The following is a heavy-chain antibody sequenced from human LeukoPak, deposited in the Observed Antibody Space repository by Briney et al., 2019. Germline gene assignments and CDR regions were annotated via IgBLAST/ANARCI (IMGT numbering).Heavy chain of an antibody. J-gene: IGHJ4*02. D-gene: IGHD3-9*01. Sequence: SETLSLTCAIYSESFSGYFWSWIRQPPGKGLEWIGEINYSGSTNYNPSLKSRVTISVDTSKNQFSLKLSSVTAADTAVYYCARERWDYDILTGYLYYFDYWGQGTLVTVSS. CDR1: SESFSGYF. CDR3: ARERWDYDILTGYLYYFDY. CDR2: INYSGST. V-gene: IGHV4-34*01.